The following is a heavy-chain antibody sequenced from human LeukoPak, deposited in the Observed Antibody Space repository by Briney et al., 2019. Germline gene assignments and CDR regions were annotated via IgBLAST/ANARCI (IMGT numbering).Heavy chain of an antibody. CDR3: AKAPVTSCRGAFCYPFDY. D-gene: IGHD2-15*01. Sequence: GGSLRLSCATSGFSFSSYAMSWVRQAPGKGLEWVSAMSSSDDGRYYAASVRGRFTISRDTSRSTLYLQMDSLRAEDAAVYYCAKAPVTSCRGAFCYPFDYWGQGTLVTVSS. J-gene: IGHJ4*02. V-gene: IGHV3-23*01. CDR2: MSSSDDGR. CDR1: GFSFSSYA.